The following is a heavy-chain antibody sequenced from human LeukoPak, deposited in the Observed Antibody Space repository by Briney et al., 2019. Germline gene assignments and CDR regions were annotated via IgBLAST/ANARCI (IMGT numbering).Heavy chain of an antibody. Sequence: GGSLRLSCAASGFPFSTYGMHWVRQAPGKGLEWVAVIWYDGSDKYYADSVKGRFATSRDNSKNTLYLQMNSLRAEDTAVYFCASSGGGYSCDTWGQGTLVTVSS. J-gene: IGHJ5*02. V-gene: IGHV3-33*01. CDR1: GFPFSTYG. CDR2: IWYDGSDK. CDR3: ASSGGGYSCDT. D-gene: IGHD5-18*01.